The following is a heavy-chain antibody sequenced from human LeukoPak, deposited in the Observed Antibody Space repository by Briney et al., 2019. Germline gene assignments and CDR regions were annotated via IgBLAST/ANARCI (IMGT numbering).Heavy chain of an antibody. CDR1: GFTFSSYS. CDR3: ARDGDYYDSSGGFDY. Sequence: GGSLRLSCAASGFTFSSYSMNWVRQAPGKGLEWDSSISSSSYIYYADSVKGRFTISRDNAKNSLYLQMNSLRAEDTAVYYCARDGDYYDSSGGFDYWGQGTLVTVSS. CDR2: ISSSSYI. J-gene: IGHJ4*02. D-gene: IGHD3-22*01. V-gene: IGHV3-21*01.